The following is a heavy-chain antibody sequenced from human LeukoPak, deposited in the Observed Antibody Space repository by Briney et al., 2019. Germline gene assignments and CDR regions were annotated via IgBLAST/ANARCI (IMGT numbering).Heavy chain of an antibody. CDR2: IYTSETT. Sequence: SETLSLTCTVSGASISSYYWSWIRQPPGKGLEWIGYIYTSETTNFNPALRSRVIISIDTSKNQVSLRLSSVTAADTALYYCARHRSPSSLSFFDIWGQGMLVIVSS. CDR3: ARHRSPSSLSFFDI. V-gene: IGHV4-4*09. CDR1: GASISSYY. D-gene: IGHD2-2*01. J-gene: IGHJ4*02.